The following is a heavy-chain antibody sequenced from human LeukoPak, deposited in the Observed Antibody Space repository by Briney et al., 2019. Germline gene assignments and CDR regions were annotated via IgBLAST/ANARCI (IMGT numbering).Heavy chain of an antibody. CDR3: ARVYGSGSYYNGYYYYYMDV. V-gene: IGHV4-39*01. J-gene: IGHJ6*03. CDR1: GGSISSYY. D-gene: IGHD3-10*01. CDR2: IYYSGST. Sequence: PSETLSLTCTVSGGSISSYYWSWIRQPPGKGLEWIGSIYYSGSTYYNPSLKSRVTISVDTSKNQSSLKLSSVTAADTAVYYCARVYGSGSYYNGYYYYYMDVWGKGTTVTISS.